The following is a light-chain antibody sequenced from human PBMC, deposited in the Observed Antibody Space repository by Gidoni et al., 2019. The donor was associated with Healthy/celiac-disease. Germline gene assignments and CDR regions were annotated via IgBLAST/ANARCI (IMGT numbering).Light chain of an antibody. J-gene: IGKJ4*01. CDR2: DAS. CDR1: QDISNY. CDR3: QQYDNLPLT. V-gene: IGKV1-33*01. Sequence: DIQMTQSPSSLSASVGDRVTITCQASQDISNYLNWYQQKPGKAPKLLIYDASNLETGVPSRFSGSGSGTDFTVTISSLQPEVIATYYCQQYDNLPLTFGGGTKVEIK.